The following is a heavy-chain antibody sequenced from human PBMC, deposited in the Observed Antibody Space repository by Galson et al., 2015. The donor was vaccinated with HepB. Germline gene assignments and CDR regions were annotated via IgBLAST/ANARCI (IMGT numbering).Heavy chain of an antibody. V-gene: IGHV1-69*13. D-gene: IGHD6-13*01. J-gene: IGHJ6*02. Sequence: SVKVSCKASGYTFTSYGISWVRQAPGQGLEWMGGIIPIFGTANYAQKFQGRVTITADESTSTAYMELSSLRSEDTAVYYCASQVGREQLAQPDDDRYYYYYGMDVWGQGTTVTVSS. CDR3: ASQVGREQLAQPDDDRYYYYYGMDV. CDR2: IIPIFGTA. CDR1: GYTFTSYG.